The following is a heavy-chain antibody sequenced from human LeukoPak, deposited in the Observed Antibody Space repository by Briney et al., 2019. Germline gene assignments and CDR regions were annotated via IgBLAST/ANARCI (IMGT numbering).Heavy chain of an antibody. CDR2: IYTSGST. D-gene: IGHD6-25*01. CDR1: GGSISSYY. Sequence: SETLSLTCTVSGGSISSYYWSWIRQPAGRGLEWIGRIYTSGSTNYNPSLKSRVTMSVDTSKNQFSLKLSSVTAADTAVYYCARAGGVKAAALDLDYWGQGTLVTVSS. V-gene: IGHV4-4*07. CDR3: ARAGGVKAAALDLDY. J-gene: IGHJ4*02.